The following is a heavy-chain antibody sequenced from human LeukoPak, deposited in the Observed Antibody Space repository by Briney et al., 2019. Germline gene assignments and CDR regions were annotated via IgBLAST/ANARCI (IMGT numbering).Heavy chain of an antibody. J-gene: IGHJ4*02. CDR1: GFTFSKHW. Sequence: GGSLRLSCAASGFTFSKHWMHWVRQAPGKGLVWVSRINSDGSSTTYADSVKGRFTISRDNSKNTLYLQMNSLRAEDTAVYYCAKGPWLAYPYYFDYWGQGTLVTVSS. V-gene: IGHV3-74*01. CDR2: INSDGSST. CDR3: AKGPWLAYPYYFDY. D-gene: IGHD6-19*01.